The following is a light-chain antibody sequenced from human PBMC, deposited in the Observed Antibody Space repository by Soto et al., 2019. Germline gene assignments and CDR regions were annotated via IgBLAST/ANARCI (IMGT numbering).Light chain of an antibody. CDR1: SSDVGAYDY. V-gene: IGLV2-14*01. CDR3: NSYTTSSTLVV. CDR2: EVT. J-gene: IGLJ2*01. Sequence: QSALTQPASVSGSPGQSITISCTGASSDVGAYDYVSWYQQHPGKAPKLLIFEVTNRPSGVSNRFSGSKSGNTASLTISGLQAEDEADYYCNSYTTSSTLVVFSGGTKLTVL.